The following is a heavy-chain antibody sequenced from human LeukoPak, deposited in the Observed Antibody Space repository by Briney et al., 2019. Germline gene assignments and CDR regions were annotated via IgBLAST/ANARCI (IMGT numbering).Heavy chain of an antibody. CDR3: ARKVGRAFDY. CDR2: IKQDGSEK. D-gene: IGHD2-2*01. V-gene: IGHV3-7*01. CDR1: GFMFKNYA. Sequence: GGSLRLSCAASGFMFKNYAMSWVRQAPGKGLEWVANIKQDGSEKYYVDSMKGRFTISRDNAKNSLYLQMNSLRAEDTAVYYCARKVGRAFDYWGQGTLVTVSS. J-gene: IGHJ4*02.